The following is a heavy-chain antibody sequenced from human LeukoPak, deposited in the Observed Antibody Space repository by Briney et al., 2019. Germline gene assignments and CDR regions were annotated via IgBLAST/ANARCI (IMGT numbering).Heavy chain of an antibody. J-gene: IGHJ4*02. V-gene: IGHV3-21*01. D-gene: IGHD5-18*01. CDR2: ISSSSSYI. CDR1: GSTFSSYS. CDR3: ARDKGDSYGSNYFDY. Sequence: PGGSLRLSCAASGSTFSSYSMNWVRQAPGKGLEWVSSISSSSSYIYYADSVKGRFTISRDNAKNSLYLQMNSLRAEDTAVYYCARDKGDSYGSNYFDYWGQGTLVTVSS.